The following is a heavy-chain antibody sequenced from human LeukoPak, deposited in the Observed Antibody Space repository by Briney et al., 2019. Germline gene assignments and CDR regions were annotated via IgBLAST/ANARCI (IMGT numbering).Heavy chain of an antibody. CDR1: GGTFSSYA. CDR2: IIPIFGTA. Sequence: GASVKVSCKASGGTFSSYATSWVRQAPGQGLEWMGGIIPIFGTANYAQKFQGRVTITADESTSTAYMELSSLRSEDTAVYYCARDAGGYDFKYWGQGTLVTVSS. J-gene: IGHJ4*02. D-gene: IGHD5-12*01. V-gene: IGHV1-69*13. CDR3: ARDAGGYDFKY.